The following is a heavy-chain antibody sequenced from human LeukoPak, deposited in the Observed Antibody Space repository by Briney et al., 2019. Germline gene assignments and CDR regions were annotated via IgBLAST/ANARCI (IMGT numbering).Heavy chain of an antibody. D-gene: IGHD3-10*01. V-gene: IGHV5-10-1*01. J-gene: IGHJ5*02. CDR3: VLWFGESFPFDP. CDR1: GYSFTSYW. CDR2: IDPSDSYT. Sequence: GESLKISCKGSGYSFTSYWISWVRQMPGKGLEWMGRIDPSDSYTNYSPSFQGHVTISADKSISTAYLQWTSPNASDTAMYYCVLWFGESFPFDPWGQGTLVTVSS.